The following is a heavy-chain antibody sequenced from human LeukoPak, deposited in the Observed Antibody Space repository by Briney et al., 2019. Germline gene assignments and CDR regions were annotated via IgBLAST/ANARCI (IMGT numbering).Heavy chain of an antibody. CDR2: IKSKTDGGTT. CDR3: AKVAYNYYMDV. D-gene: IGHD2-15*01. V-gene: IGHV3-15*01. CDR1: GFTFSNAW. J-gene: IGHJ6*03. Sequence: GGSLRLSCAASGFTFSNAWMSWVRQAPGKGLEWGGRIKSKTDGGTTDYAAPAQGRFTISRDDSKNTLYLQMNSLRAEDTAVYYCAKVAYNYYMDVSGKGTTVTVSS.